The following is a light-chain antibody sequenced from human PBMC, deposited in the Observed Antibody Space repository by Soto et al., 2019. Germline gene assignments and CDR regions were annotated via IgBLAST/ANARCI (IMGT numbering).Light chain of an antibody. CDR2: AAS. J-gene: IGKJ3*01. CDR3: QQYATSARLT. CDR1: QSVSQY. V-gene: IGKV3-20*01. Sequence: EIVLTQSPGTLSWSLGERATLSCRASQSVSQYLAWYQQKPGQAPRLLIYAASSRASGIPDRFSGSGSGTDFTLTIIGLEPEDFAVYYCQQYATSARLTFGPGTNVDI.